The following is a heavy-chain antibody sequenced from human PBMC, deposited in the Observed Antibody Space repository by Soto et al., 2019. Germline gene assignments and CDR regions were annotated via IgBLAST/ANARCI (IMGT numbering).Heavy chain of an antibody. CDR2: INHSGST. CDR3: ARGRRYSSGWYGGRLNWFDP. V-gene: IGHV4-34*01. J-gene: IGHJ5*02. Sequence: SETLSLTCAVYGGSFSGYYWSWIRQPPGKGLEWIGEINHSGSTNYNPSLKRRVTISVDTSKNQFSLKLSSVTAADTAVYYCARGRRYSSGWYGGRLNWFDPWGQGTLVTV. CDR1: GGSFSGYY. D-gene: IGHD6-19*01.